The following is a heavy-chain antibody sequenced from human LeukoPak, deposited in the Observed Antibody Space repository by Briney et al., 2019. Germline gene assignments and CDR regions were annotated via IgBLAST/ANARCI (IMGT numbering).Heavy chain of an antibody. Sequence: ASVKVSCKASGYTFTGYYMHWVRQAPGQGLEWMGWINPNSGGTNYAQKFQGRVTMTRDTSISTAYMELSRLRSDDTAVYYCARARDSTLAAACLDYWGQGTLVTVSS. CDR1: GYTFTGYY. D-gene: IGHD6-13*01. V-gene: IGHV1-2*02. J-gene: IGHJ4*02. CDR3: ARARDSTLAAACLDY. CDR2: INPNSGGT.